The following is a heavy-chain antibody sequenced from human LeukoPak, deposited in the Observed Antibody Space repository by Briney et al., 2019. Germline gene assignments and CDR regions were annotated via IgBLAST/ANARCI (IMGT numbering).Heavy chain of an antibody. D-gene: IGHD3-9*01. CDR3: ARAVSFVGTRYFDWPIPSDWFDP. J-gene: IGHJ5*02. CDR1: GGSISSYY. Sequence: SETLSLTCTVSGGSISSYYWSWIRQPPGKGLEWIGYIYYSGSTNYNPSLKSRVTISVDTSKNQFSLKLSSVTAADTAVYYCARAVSFVGTRYFDWPIPSDWFDPWGQGTLVTVSS. CDR2: IYYSGST. V-gene: IGHV4-59*08.